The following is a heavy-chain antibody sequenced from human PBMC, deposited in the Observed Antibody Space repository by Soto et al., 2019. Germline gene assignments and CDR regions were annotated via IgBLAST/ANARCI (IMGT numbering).Heavy chain of an antibody. CDR2: MKATDGTK. CDR1: GFNLNLLA. D-gene: IGHD3-10*01. V-gene: IGHV3-23*01. CDR3: AKPYGPLAFDY. Sequence: EVQLLESGGGLVQPGGSLRLSCAASGFNLNLLALTWVRQAPGKGLEWVSTMKATDGTKYYAASVKGRFTIYRDSSTKTMYLQMNSLRIEDTAVYYCAKPYGPLAFDYWGQGTLVTVSS. J-gene: IGHJ4*02.